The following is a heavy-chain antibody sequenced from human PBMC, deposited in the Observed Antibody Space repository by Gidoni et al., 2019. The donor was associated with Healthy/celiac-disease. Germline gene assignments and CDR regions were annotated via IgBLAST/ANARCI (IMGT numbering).Heavy chain of an antibody. V-gene: IGHV3-49*04. CDR1: GFTFGDYA. D-gene: IGHD3-22*01. CDR2: IRSKAYGGTT. J-gene: IGHJ3*02. Sequence: EVQLVESGGGLVQPGRSLRLSCTASGFTFGDYAMSWVRQAPGKGLEWVGFIRSKAYGGTTEYAASVKGRFTISRDDSKSIAYLQMNSLKTEDTAVYYCTRDYYDSIRPGAFDIWGQGTMVTVSS. CDR3: TRDYYDSIRPGAFDI.